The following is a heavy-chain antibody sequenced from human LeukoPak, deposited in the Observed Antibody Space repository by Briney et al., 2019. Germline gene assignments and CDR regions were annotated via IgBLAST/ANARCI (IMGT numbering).Heavy chain of an antibody. J-gene: IGHJ4*02. CDR1: GYSISSGYY. Sequence: SETLSLTCAVSGYSISSGYYWGWIRQPPGKGLEWIGSIYHSGSTYYNPSLKSRVTISVDTSKNQFSLKLSSVTAADTAVYYCARAPISGGHWGQGTLVTASS. CDR2: IYHSGST. D-gene: IGHD2-15*01. CDR3: ARAPISGGH. V-gene: IGHV4-38-2*01.